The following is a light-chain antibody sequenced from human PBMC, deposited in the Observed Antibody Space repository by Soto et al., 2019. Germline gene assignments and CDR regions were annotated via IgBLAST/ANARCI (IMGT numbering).Light chain of an antibody. Sequence: QSVLTQPPSVSGAPGQRVTISCTGSSSNIGAGYDVHWYQQLPGTAPKLLIYGNSNRPSGVPDRFSGSKSGTSASLAITGLQAEDEADYYCQSYDSSLSASVFGGGTKLT. V-gene: IGLV1-40*01. CDR3: QSYDSSLSASV. CDR1: SSNIGAGYD. CDR2: GNS. J-gene: IGLJ3*02.